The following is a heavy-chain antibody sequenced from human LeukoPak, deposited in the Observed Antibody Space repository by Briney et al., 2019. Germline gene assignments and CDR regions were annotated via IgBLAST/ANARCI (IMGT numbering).Heavy chain of an antibody. D-gene: IGHD5-12*01. Sequence: EASVKVSCKASGYSFTSYGISWVRQAPGQGLEWMGWISGYNGNTNYAQRLQGRVTMTTDTSTSTAYMELRSLSSDDTAVYYCARDRGGYSSFYYYGMDVWGQGTTVTVSS. CDR1: GYSFTSYG. CDR3: ARDRGGYSSFYYYGMDV. V-gene: IGHV1-18*01. J-gene: IGHJ6*02. CDR2: ISGYNGNT.